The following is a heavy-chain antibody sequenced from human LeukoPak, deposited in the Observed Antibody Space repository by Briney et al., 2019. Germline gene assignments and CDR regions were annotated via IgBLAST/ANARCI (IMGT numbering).Heavy chain of an antibody. D-gene: IGHD3-10*01. CDR2: IYYSGST. Sequence: PSETLSLTCTVSGGSISSYYWSWIRQPPGKGLEWIGHIYYSGSTNHNPSLKSRVTMSVDTSNRQLSLKLSSLTAADSAVYYCARRSTFENFFDYWGQGTPVTVSS. CDR3: ARRSTFENFFDY. V-gene: IGHV4-59*08. J-gene: IGHJ4*02. CDR1: GGSISSYY.